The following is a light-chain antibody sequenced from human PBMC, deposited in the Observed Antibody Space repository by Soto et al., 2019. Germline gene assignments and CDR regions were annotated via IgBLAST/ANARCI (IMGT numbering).Light chain of an antibody. CDR2: GAS. Sequence: NVVTKSQGTLSLSPGERATVSFRASQNVNNNYLVWYQQRPGQAPGLLIHGASSRAAGVPDRFTGSGSGTDFTLTINRLEPEDFAVYYCQQYGSSPWRFGQGTKADIK. CDR1: QNVNNNY. V-gene: IGKV3-20*01. CDR3: QQYGSSPWR. J-gene: IGKJ1*01.